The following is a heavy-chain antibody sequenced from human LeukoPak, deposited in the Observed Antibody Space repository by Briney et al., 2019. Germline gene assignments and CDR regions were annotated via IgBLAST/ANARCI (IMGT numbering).Heavy chain of an antibody. Sequence: SQTLSLTCTVSAGSISSSCYYWGWLLQPPGKGLEGSGRIYYSESTYYNPSLKSRVTISVDTSQNPFSLTLSALTAADRLVYQCARSVHAVVTADAFYIWGKGTMVTVSS. CDR3: ARSVHAVVTADAFYI. D-gene: IGHD4-23*01. V-gene: IGHV4-39*01. CDR1: AGSISSSCYY. J-gene: IGHJ3*02. CDR2: IYYSEST.